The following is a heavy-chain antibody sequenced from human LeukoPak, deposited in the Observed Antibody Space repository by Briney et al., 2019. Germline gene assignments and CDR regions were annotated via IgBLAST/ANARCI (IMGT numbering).Heavy chain of an antibody. CDR1: GYTFTNYG. CDR3: ATDQHNYYDSSGYSV. V-gene: IGHV1-18*01. D-gene: IGHD3-22*01. J-gene: IGHJ4*02. Sequence: ASVKVSCKAFGYTFTNYGISWVRQAPGQGLEWMGWISGYNGNTNYAQKLQGRVTMTTDTSTSTAYMELRSLRSDDTAVYYCATDQHNYYDSSGYSVWGQGTLVTVSS. CDR2: ISGYNGNT.